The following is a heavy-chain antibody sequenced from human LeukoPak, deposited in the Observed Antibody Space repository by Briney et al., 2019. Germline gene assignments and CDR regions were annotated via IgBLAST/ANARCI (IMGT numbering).Heavy chain of an antibody. V-gene: IGHV4-39*01. CDR2: LNYSGNT. CDR1: GGSISSSTYY. D-gene: IGHD1-26*01. Sequence: SETLSLTCTVSGGSISSSTYYWAWVRQPPGRGLEWLGRLNYSGNTYYKSSLKSRVTISVDTSKNQFSLKLTSVTAADTAVYYCTRLTVGTTWGNYFDYWGQGTVVTVSS. J-gene: IGHJ4*02. CDR3: TRLTVGTTWGNYFDY.